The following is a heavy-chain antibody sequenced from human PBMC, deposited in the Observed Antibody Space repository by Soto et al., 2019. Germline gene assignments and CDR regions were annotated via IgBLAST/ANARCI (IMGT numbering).Heavy chain of an antibody. CDR3: ARGGSSSSCGTYYYYGMDV. J-gene: IGHJ6*02. D-gene: IGHD6-6*01. Sequence: QVQLQESGPGLVKPSETLSLTCTVSGGSISSYYWSWIRQPAGKGLEWIGRIYTSGSTNYNPSLKSRVTMSVDTSKNQFSLKLSSVTAADTAVYYCARGGSSSSCGTYYYYGMDVWGQGTTVTVSS. CDR2: IYTSGST. CDR1: GGSISSYY. V-gene: IGHV4-4*07.